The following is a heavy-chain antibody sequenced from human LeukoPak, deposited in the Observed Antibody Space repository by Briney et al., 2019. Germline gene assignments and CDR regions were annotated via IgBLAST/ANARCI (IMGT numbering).Heavy chain of an antibody. J-gene: IGHJ4*02. CDR1: GFTFDDYA. D-gene: IGHD6-19*01. CDR2: ISWNSGSI. Sequence: PGRSLRLSCAASGFTFDDYAMHWVRQAPGKGLEWVSGISWNSGSIGYADSVKGRFTISRDNAKNSLYLQMNSLRAEDTAVYYCAKDVRIAVAVDPEPDWGQGTLVTVSS. V-gene: IGHV3-9*01. CDR3: AKDVRIAVAVDPEPD.